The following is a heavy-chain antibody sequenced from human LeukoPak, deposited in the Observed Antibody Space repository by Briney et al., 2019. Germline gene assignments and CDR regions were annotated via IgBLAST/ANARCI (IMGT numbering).Heavy chain of an antibody. CDR1: EFTFSSYT. D-gene: IGHD6-19*01. CDR3: AKDARRTSGWYFFDY. Sequence: PGGSLRLSCAASEFTFSSYTMNWARQAPGQGLEWVASIKSSSSDKKYADSVKGRFTISRDNAKNSLYLQMNSLRAEDTAVYYCAKDARRTSGWYFFDYWGQGTLVTVSS. V-gene: IGHV3-21*04. CDR2: IKSSSSDK. J-gene: IGHJ4*02.